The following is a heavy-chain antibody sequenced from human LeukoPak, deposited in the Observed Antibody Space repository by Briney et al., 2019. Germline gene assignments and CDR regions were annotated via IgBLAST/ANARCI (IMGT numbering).Heavy chain of an antibody. CDR1: GGSISSYH. V-gene: IGHV4-59*01. CDR2: AYYSGST. Sequence: TSETLSLTCTVSGGSISSYHWSWIRQPPGKGLEWIGYAYYSGSTKYNPSLKSRVAISVDTSKNQFSLKLSSVTAADTAVYYCASAAANSPLGYWGQGTLVTVSS. D-gene: IGHD2-15*01. J-gene: IGHJ4*02. CDR3: ASAAANSPLGY.